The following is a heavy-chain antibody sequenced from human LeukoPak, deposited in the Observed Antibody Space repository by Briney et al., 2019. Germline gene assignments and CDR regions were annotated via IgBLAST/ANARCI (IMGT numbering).Heavy chain of an antibody. CDR3: ASGNDYFYYYYYMDV. CDR2: IYSGGST. J-gene: IGHJ6*03. CDR1: GFTVSSNY. D-gene: IGHD2/OR15-2a*01. Sequence: GGSLRLSCAASGFTVSSNYMSWVRQAPGKGLEWVSVIYSGGSTYYADSVKGRFTISRDNSKITLYLQMNSLRAEDTAVYYCASGNDYFYYYYYMDVWGKGTTVTVSS. V-gene: IGHV3-53*01.